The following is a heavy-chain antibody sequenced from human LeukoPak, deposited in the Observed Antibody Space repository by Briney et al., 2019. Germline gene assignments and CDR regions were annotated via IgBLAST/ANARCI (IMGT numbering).Heavy chain of an antibody. J-gene: IGHJ4*02. Sequence: PGGSPRLSCAASGFTFSSSAMIWVRQAPGKGLEWVSAIGVSGRTTYYVDSVKGRFTISRDDSKNTLYLQMNGLRAEDAAVYYCANLLGSHTDHWGQGTLVTVSS. V-gene: IGHV3-23*01. CDR2: IGVSGRTT. CDR1: GFTFSSSA. D-gene: IGHD3-3*02. CDR3: ANLLGSHTDH.